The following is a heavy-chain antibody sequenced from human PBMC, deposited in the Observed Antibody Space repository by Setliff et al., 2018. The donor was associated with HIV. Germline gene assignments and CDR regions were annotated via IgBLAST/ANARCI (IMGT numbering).Heavy chain of an antibody. CDR2: IYSDGTI. V-gene: IGHV3-66*02. Sequence: PGGSLRLSCEASGFSVSRHYMIWVRQAPGKGLEWVSVIYSDGTIYYPDSARGRFTISRDNSKNTLYLRMNNLTPEDTGIYYCARGSSSPHSYDNFYMDVWGKGTTVTVSS. CDR3: ARGSSSPHSYDNFYMDV. J-gene: IGHJ6*03. D-gene: IGHD2-2*01. CDR1: GFSVSRHY.